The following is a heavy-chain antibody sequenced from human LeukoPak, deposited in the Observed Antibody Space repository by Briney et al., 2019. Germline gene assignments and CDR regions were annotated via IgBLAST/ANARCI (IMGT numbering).Heavy chain of an antibody. CDR1: GGSFSGYS. D-gene: IGHD1-26*01. CDR3: ARHRRRGATTTYYNGMDV. V-gene: IGHV4-34*12. CDR2: IIHSVST. J-gene: IGHJ6*02. Sequence: PETLSLTCAVYGGSFSGYSWSWIRQPPGKGLEWIGEIIHSVSTNYNPSLKSRVTISVDTSKNQFSLKLSSVTAADTAVYYCARHRRRGATTTYYNGMDVWGQGTTVTVSS.